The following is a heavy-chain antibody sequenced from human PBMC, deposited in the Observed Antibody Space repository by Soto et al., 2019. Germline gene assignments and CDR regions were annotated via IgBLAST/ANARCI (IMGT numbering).Heavy chain of an antibody. CDR1: GYTFTSYG. D-gene: IGHD5-18*01. Sequence: QVQLVQSGAEVKKPGASVKVSCKASGYTFTSYGISWARQAPGQGIEWMGWISAYNGNTNYAQKLQGRVTMTTDTSTRTANMERRSLRSNDTAVYYCATRGWGYSYGLIDYWGQGTLVTVSS. CDR3: ATRGWGYSYGLIDY. CDR2: ISAYNGNT. J-gene: IGHJ4*02. V-gene: IGHV1-18*04.